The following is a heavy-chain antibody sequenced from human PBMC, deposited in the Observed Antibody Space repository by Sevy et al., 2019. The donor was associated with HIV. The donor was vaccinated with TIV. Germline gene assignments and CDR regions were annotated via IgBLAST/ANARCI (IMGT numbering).Heavy chain of an antibody. J-gene: IGHJ3*01. CDR3: WRPYGSGSWEAFDL. CDR1: GFTFSTYT. D-gene: IGHD3-10*01. V-gene: IGHV3-21*04. Sequence: GGSLRLSCAASGFTFSTYTMNWVRQAPGKGLEWVSSISFSNNYIYYTDSVKGRFIISREHSKNSVYLEINILGAEDTAVYYWWRPYGSGSWEAFDLWGQGTLVTVSS. CDR2: ISFSNNYI.